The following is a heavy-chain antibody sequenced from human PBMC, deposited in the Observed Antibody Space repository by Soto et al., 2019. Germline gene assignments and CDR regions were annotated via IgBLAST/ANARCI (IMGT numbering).Heavy chain of an antibody. V-gene: IGHV1-3*01. Sequence: ASVKVSCKASGYTFTSYAMHWVRQAPGQRLEWMGWINAGNGNTKYSQKFQGRVTITRDTSASTAYMELSSLRSEDTAVYYCARDLGTGTTLYYWGQGTLVTVSS. J-gene: IGHJ4*02. CDR3: ARDLGTGTTLYY. D-gene: IGHD1-1*01. CDR2: INAGNGNT. CDR1: GYTFTSYA.